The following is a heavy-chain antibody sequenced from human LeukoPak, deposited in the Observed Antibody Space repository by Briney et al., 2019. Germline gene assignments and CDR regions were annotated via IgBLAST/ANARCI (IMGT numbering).Heavy chain of an antibody. CDR3: ARDSPTTVTTGYFDY. CDR1: GGTFSSYA. CDR2: IIPILGIA. J-gene: IGHJ4*02. D-gene: IGHD4-4*01. Sequence: ASVKVSCKASGGTFSSYAISWVRQAPGQGLEWMGRIIPILGIANYAQKFQGRVTITADKSTSTAYIELSSLRSEDTAVYYCARDSPTTVTTGYFDYWGQGTLVTVSS. V-gene: IGHV1-69*04.